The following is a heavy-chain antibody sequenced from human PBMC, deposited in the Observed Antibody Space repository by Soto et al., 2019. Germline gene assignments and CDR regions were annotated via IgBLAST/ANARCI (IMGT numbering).Heavy chain of an antibody. CDR3: ATPTTLRGAMISNINLDF. V-gene: IGHV1-24*01. D-gene: IGHD3-10*01. CDR1: GHKRPEIS. J-gene: IGHJ4*02. CDR2: FDPEGGEA. Sequence: ACVTDSCKICGHKRPEISLHWVRQAPGKGLEWMGGFDPEGGEAIYAQKCHGRGTVTEDTVTDTAYMELSGLGYGDTAVYYCATPTTLRGAMISNINLDFWGQGTPVTVSS.